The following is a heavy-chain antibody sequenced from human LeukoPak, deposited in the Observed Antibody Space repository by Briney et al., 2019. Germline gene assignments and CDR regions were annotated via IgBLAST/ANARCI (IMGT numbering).Heavy chain of an antibody. CDR2: IKENGSEK. J-gene: IGHJ4*02. D-gene: IGHD5-24*01. CDR3: ARDYGYSLTVDY. V-gene: IGHV3-7*01. Sequence: SGGSLRLSCAASGFTFSNYWMSWVRQAPGKGLEWVANIKENGSEKYYVDSVKGRFTISRDNAKNSLFLQMNSLRAEDTAVYYCARDYGYSLTVDYWGQGTLVTVSS. CDR1: GFTFSNYW.